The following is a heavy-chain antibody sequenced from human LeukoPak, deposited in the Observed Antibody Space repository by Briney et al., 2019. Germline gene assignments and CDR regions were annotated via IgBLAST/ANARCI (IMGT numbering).Heavy chain of an antibody. CDR1: GGSINSSSYY. CDR3: ARVTDMDAFDI. CDR2: VYNSGST. V-gene: IGHV4-39*07. D-gene: IGHD2-15*01. J-gene: IGHJ3*02. Sequence: SETLSVNCTVSGGSINSSSYYWAWIRQPPGKGMEWIGSVYNSGSTHYNPSLKSQVTISVDTSKNQFSLKLSSVTAADTAVYYCARVTDMDAFDIWGQGTMVTVSS.